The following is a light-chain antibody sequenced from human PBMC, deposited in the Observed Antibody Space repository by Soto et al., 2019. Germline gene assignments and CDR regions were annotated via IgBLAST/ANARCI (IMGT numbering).Light chain of an antibody. V-gene: IGKV3-11*01. CDR1: QSVSSY. J-gene: IGKJ4*01. Sequence: IVLTQSPDTLSLSPLERATLSCRASQSVSSYLAWYQQKPGQAPRLLIYDASNRATGIPARFSGSGSGTDFTLTISSLEPEDFAVYYCQQRSNWPLFGGGTKVDIK. CDR3: QQRSNWPL. CDR2: DAS.